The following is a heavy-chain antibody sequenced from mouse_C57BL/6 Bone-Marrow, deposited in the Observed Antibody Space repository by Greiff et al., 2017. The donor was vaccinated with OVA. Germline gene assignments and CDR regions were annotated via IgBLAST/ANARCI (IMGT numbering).Heavy chain of an antibody. J-gene: IGHJ3*01. Sequence: EVKVEESGAELVRPGASVKLSCTASGFNIKDDYMHWVKQRPEQGLEWIGWIDPENGDTEYASKFQGKATITADTSSNTAYLQLSSLTSEDTAVYYCTYGNYDWFAYWGQGTLVTVSA. CDR3: TYGNYDWFAY. D-gene: IGHD2-1*01. CDR1: GFNIKDDY. V-gene: IGHV14-4*01. CDR2: IDPENGDT.